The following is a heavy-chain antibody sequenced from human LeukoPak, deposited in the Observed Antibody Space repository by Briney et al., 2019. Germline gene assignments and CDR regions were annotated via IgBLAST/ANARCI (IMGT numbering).Heavy chain of an antibody. J-gene: IGHJ4*02. D-gene: IGHD3-22*01. CDR2: IKQDGSEK. CDR1: GFTFSSYW. V-gene: IGHV3-7*03. CDR3: ARYYYDSSGYHAGFDY. Sequence: GGTLRLSCAASGFTFSSYWMSWVRQAPGKGLEWVANIKQDGSEKYYVDSVKGRFTISRDNAKNSLYLQMNSLRAEDTAVYYCARYYYDSSGYHAGFDYWGQGTLVTVSS.